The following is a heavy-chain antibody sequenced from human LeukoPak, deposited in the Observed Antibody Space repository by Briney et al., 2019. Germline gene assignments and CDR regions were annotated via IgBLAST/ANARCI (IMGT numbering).Heavy chain of an antibody. CDR1: GGSFSGYY. CDR3: ARHSLGTMLSS. Sequence: PSETLSLTCAVYGGSFSGYYWSWIRQPPGKGLEWIGEINHSGSTNYNPSLKSRVTISVDTSKNQFSLKLSSVTATDTAVFYCARHSLGTMLSSWGQGARVTVSS. V-gene: IGHV4-34*01. J-gene: IGHJ5*02. D-gene: IGHD3-10*02. CDR2: INHSGST.